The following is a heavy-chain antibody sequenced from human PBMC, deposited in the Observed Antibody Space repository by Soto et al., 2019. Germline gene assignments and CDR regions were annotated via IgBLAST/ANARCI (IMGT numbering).Heavy chain of an antibody. CDR2: IYYSGST. J-gene: IGHJ3*02. Sequence: PSETLSLTCTVSGGSISSYYWSWIRQPPGKGLEWIGYIYYSGSTNYNPSLKSRVTISVDTSKNQFSLKLSSVTAADTAVYYCARVRYSHGSVNDAFDIRGQGTMVTVS. CDR3: ARVRYSHGSVNDAFDI. CDR1: GGSISSYY. V-gene: IGHV4-59*01. D-gene: IGHD5-18*01.